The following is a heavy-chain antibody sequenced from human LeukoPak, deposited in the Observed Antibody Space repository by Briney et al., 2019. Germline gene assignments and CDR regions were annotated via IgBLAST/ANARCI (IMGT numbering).Heavy chain of an antibody. CDR2: IYYSGST. V-gene: IGHV4-30-4*01. J-gene: IGHJ5*02. D-gene: IGHD3-22*01. CDR1: GGSISSGDYY. CDR3: ARGPHRLYDSGGYYPHWFDP. Sequence: PSETLSLTCTVSGGSISSGDYYWSWIRQPPGKGLEWIGYIYYSGSTYYNPSLKSRVTISVDTSKNQFSLKLSSVTAADTAVYYCARGPHRLYDSGGYYPHWFDPWGQGTLVTVSS.